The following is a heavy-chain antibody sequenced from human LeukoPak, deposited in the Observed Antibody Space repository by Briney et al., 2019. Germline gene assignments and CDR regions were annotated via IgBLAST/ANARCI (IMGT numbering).Heavy chain of an antibody. D-gene: IGHD6-13*01. Sequence: QAGGSLRLSCAASGFTFSIYLVSWVRQATGRGVEGVSAISGSGSSTYYADSVKGRFTISRDNSKNTLYLQMNSLRAEDTAVYYCAKDHYCSSWYYFDYWGQGTLVTVSS. V-gene: IGHV3-23*01. CDR3: AKDHYCSSWYYFDY. CDR1: GFTFSIYL. CDR2: ISGSGSST. J-gene: IGHJ4*02.